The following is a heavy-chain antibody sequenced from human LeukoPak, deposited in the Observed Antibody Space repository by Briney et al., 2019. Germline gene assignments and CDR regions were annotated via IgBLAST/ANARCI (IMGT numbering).Heavy chain of an antibody. CDR3: ARGGGSYGDYSLWLGY. CDR1: GYTFSGYG. J-gene: IGHJ4*02. V-gene: IGHV1-18*01. Sequence: ASVKVSCKASGYTFSGYGFGWVRQAPGQGLEWMGWVSAYSGNTKYAQKYQARVTLTTDTSTSTAYMELRSLRSDDTAVYYCARGGGSYGDYSLWLGYWGQGTLVTVSS. D-gene: IGHD4-17*01. CDR2: VSAYSGNT.